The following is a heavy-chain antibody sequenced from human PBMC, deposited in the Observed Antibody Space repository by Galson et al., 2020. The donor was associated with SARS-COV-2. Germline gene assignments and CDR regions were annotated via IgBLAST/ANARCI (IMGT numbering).Heavy chain of an antibody. J-gene: IGHJ4*02. D-gene: IGHD3-22*01. CDR3: ARGVVGGGDDLDY. V-gene: IGHV3-53*01. CDR2: IYSGGST. CDR1: GFTVTNTY. Sequence: GGSLRLSCAASGFTVTNTYMNWVRQAPGKGLEWVSVIYSGGSTYYADSATGRFTISRDKSKNTRNLQMNGLTAEDTDVYYCARGVVGGGDDLDYWGQGTPVTVAA.